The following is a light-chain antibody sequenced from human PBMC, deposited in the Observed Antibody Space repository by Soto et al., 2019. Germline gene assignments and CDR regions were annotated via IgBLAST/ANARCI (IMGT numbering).Light chain of an antibody. CDR1: SNDVGGYNY. J-gene: IGLJ2*01. V-gene: IGLV2-8*01. CDR2: EVS. CDR3: SSYGGANTVV. Sequence: QSALTQPPSASGSPGQSVTISCTGTSNDVGGYNYVSWYQQHPGKAPKLMIHEVSKRPSGVPDRFSGSKSGNTASLTVSGLLTEDEADYYCSSYGGANTVVFVGGTKLTVL.